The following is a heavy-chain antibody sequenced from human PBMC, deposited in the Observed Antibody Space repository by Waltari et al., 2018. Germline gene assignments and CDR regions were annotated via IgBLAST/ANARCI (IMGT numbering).Heavy chain of an antibody. CDR1: AFTFSTYT. CDR2: IIPIFGTA. Sequence: QLLLARSGVEVTKPWSSVSVTCTASAFTFSTYTFRRLRQAPGLGLVWMGGIIPIFGTANYAQKFQGRVTITTDESTSTAYMELSSLRSEDTAVYYCATVVAYCSSTRGADYYDYMDVWGKGTTVTVSS. D-gene: IGHD2-2*01. CDR3: ATVVAYCSSTRGADYYDYMDV. J-gene: IGHJ6*03. V-gene: IGHV1-69*01.